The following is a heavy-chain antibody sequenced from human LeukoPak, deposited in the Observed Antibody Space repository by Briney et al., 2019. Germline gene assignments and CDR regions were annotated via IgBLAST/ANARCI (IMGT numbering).Heavy chain of an antibody. CDR1: GGSIISYY. Sequence: PSETLSLTCTVSGGSIISYYGSWIRQPPGKGLEWIGYIYYSGSTNYNPSLKSRVTISIDTSKNQFSLKLSSVTAADTAVYCCARDRGGQYSYSREFDYWGQGTLVTVSS. D-gene: IGHD5-18*01. CDR2: IYYSGST. V-gene: IGHV4-59*01. CDR3: ARDRGGQYSYSREFDY. J-gene: IGHJ4*02.